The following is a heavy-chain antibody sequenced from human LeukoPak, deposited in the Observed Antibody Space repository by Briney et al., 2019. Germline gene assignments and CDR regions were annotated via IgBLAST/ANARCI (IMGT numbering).Heavy chain of an antibody. Sequence: GGSLRLSCAASGFTFSSYGMSWVRRAAGKGLEWVSAITISGDNTWHADSVKGRFTISRDNSKNTLYLQMNSLRVEDTAIYYCAKDKTNWYFDLWGRGTLVTVSS. J-gene: IGHJ2*01. CDR1: GFTFSSYG. V-gene: IGHV3-23*01. CDR2: ITISGDNT. CDR3: AKDKTNWYFDL.